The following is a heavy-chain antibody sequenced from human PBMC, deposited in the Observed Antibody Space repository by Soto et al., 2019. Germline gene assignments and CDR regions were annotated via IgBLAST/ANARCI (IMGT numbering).Heavy chain of an antibody. Sequence: ASVKVSCKASGYTFTSYGISWVRQAPGQGLEWMGWISAYNGNTNYAQKLQGRVTMNTDRSTSTAYMELRSLRSDDTAVYYCARDPYSSSWYLDYYYYYGMDVWGQGTTVTVSS. D-gene: IGHD6-13*01. CDR2: ISAYNGNT. CDR1: GYTFTSYG. J-gene: IGHJ6*02. CDR3: ARDPYSSSWYLDYYYYYGMDV. V-gene: IGHV1-18*01.